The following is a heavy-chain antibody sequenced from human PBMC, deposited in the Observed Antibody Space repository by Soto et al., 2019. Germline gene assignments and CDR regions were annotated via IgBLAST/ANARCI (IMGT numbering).Heavy chain of an antibody. Sequence: QVQMQESGPGLVKPSETPSLTCTVSGASVSSGNHYWSWIRQPPGKGLEYIGYIYHNGITNYNPSLKSRVTISADTSRNQFSLKVSSVTAADTAVYYCARGWDANSWGQGTLVTVSS. V-gene: IGHV4-61*01. CDR2: IYHNGIT. CDR3: ARGWDANS. J-gene: IGHJ4*02. CDR1: GASVSSGNHY. D-gene: IGHD6-19*01.